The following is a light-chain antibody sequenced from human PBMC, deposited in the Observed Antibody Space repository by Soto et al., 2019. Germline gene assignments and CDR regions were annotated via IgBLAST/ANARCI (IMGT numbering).Light chain of an antibody. CDR2: GAS. CDR1: QSVSSN. CDR3: QQYSHWPIT. V-gene: IGKV3-15*01. Sequence: EIVMTQSPATLSVSPGERATLSCRASQSVSSNLAWYQQKPGQAPRLLIYGASTRATVIPARFSGSGSGTEFTLTISSLQSEDFAVYYCQQYSHWPITFGPGTKVDIK. J-gene: IGKJ3*01.